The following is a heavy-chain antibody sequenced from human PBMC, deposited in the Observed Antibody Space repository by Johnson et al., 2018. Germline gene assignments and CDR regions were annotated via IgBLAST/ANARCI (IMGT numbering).Heavy chain of an antibody. D-gene: IGHD3-3*01. V-gene: IGHV3-30*18. Sequence: QVQLQESGGGVVQPGRSLRLSCAASGFTFSSYGMHWVRQAPGKGLEWVAVISYDGSNKDYADSVKGRFTISRDNSKNTLYLQMNSLRAEDTAVYYCAKDKRIYGGSEYFQHWGQGTLVTVSS. CDR2: ISYDGSNK. J-gene: IGHJ1*01. CDR1: GFTFSSYG. CDR3: AKDKRIYGGSEYFQH.